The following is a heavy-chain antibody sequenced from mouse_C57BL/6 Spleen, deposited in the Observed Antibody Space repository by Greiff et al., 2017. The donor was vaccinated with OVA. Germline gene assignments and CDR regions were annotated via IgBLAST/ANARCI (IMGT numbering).Heavy chain of an antibody. Sequence: QVQLKESGAELVRPGASVTLSCKASGYTFTDYEMHWVKQTPVHGLEWIGAIDPETGGTAYNQKFKGKAILTADKSSSTAYMELRSLTSEDSAVYYCTRGGIYYYGSSFFDYWGQGTTLTVSS. CDR1: GYTFTDYE. CDR3: TRGGIYYYGSSFFDY. D-gene: IGHD1-1*01. J-gene: IGHJ2*01. CDR2: IDPETGGT. V-gene: IGHV1-15*01.